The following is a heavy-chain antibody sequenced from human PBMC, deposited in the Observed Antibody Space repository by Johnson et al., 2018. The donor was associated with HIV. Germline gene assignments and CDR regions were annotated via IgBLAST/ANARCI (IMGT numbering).Heavy chain of an antibody. J-gene: IGHJ3*02. V-gene: IGHV3-66*01. Sequence: VQLVESGGGVVQPGRSLRLSCAASGFTVSSNYMSWVRQAPGKGLEWVSVIYSGGSTYYADSVKGRFTISRDNSKNTLYLQMNSLRAEDTAVYYCARDRQRGGGDADAFDIWGQGTMVTVSS. CDR2: IYSGGST. CDR1: GFTVSSNY. CDR3: ARDRQRGGGDADAFDI. D-gene: IGHD3-16*01.